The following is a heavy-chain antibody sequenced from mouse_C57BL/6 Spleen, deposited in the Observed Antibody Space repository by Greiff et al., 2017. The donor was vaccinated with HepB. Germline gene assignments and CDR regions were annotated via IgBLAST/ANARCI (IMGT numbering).Heavy chain of an antibody. V-gene: IGHV5-4*01. CDR3: ARGYYGSIPFAY. CDR2: ISDGGSYT. D-gene: IGHD1-1*01. CDR1: GFTFSSYA. Sequence: VQLKESGGGLVKPGGSLKLSCAASGFTFSSYAMSWVRQTPEKRLEWVATISDGGSYTYYPDNVKGRFTISRDNAKNNLYLQMSHLKSEDTAMYYCARGYYGSIPFAYWGQGTLVTVSA. J-gene: IGHJ3*01.